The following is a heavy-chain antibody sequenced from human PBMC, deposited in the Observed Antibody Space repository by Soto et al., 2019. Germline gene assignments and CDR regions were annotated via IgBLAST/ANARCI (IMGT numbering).Heavy chain of an antibody. V-gene: IGHV1-18*04. Sequence: GASVKVSCKASAYTFPSYGIRWVGQAPRQGLEWMGWISAYNGNTSYAQKLQGRVTMTTDTSTSTAYMELRSLRSDETAVYYCARDPQLDDPTPGWFDSWGQGTVVTVSS. CDR3: ARDPQLDDPTPGWFDS. D-gene: IGHD2-2*01. CDR2: ISAYNGNT. J-gene: IGHJ5*01. CDR1: AYTFPSYG.